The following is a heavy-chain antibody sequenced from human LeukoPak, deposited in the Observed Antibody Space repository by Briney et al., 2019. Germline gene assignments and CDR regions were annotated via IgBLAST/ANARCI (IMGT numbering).Heavy chain of an antibody. CDR2: IIPILGIA. D-gene: IGHD3-22*01. CDR3: ARDYDSSGYYHNWFDP. J-gene: IGHJ5*02. CDR1: GGTFSSYA. V-gene: IGHV1-69*04. Sequence: GASVKVSCKASGGTFSSYAISWVRQAPGQGLEWMGRIIPILGIANYAQKFQGRVTITANKSTSTAYMELSSLRSEDTAVYYCARDYDSSGYYHNWFDPWGQGTLVTVSS.